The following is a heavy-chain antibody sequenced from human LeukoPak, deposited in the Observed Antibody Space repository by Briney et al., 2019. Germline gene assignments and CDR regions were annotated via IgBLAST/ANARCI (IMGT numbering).Heavy chain of an antibody. V-gene: IGHV1-18*01. D-gene: IGHD3-22*01. J-gene: IGHJ4*02. CDR2: ISAYNGNT. CDR1: GYTFTSYG. CDR3: ARDRGGDYYDSSGPFDY. Sequence: ASVKVSCKASGYTFTSYGISWVRQAPGQGLEWMGWISAYNGNTNYAQKLQGRVTMTTDSSTSTAYMELSSLRSEDTAVYYCARDRGGDYYDSSGPFDYWGQGTRVTDSS.